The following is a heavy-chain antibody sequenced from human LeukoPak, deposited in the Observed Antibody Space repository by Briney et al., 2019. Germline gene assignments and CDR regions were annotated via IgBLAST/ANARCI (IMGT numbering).Heavy chain of an antibody. CDR3: ARGFLAWLLWSGVDY. CDR1: GFTFSSYA. D-gene: IGHD3-3*01. V-gene: IGHV3-30*04. Sequence: GRSLRLSCAASGFTFSSYAMHWVRQAPGKGLEWVAVISYDGSNKYYADSVKGRFTISRDNSKNTLYLQMNSLRAEDTAVYYCARGFLAWLLWSGVDYWGQGTLVTVSS. CDR2: ISYDGSNK. J-gene: IGHJ4*02.